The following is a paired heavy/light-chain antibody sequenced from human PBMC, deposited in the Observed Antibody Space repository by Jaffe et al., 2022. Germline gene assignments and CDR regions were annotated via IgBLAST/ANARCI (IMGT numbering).Heavy chain of an antibody. Sequence: AQLVESGGGLVRPGGSLRLSCVASGFTFSSSNMNFRTYTMNWVRQAPGKGLEWVSSITSTNSIYYADSVKGRFTISRDNAQNSLYLQMNSLRADDTAVYYCARDANGGRSGLIQGPMILDSWGQGTLVTVPS. CDR3: ARDANGGRSGLIQGPMILDS. CDR1: GFTFSSSNMNFRTYT. D-gene: IGHD3-22*01. J-gene: IGHJ5*01. V-gene: IGHV3-21*02. CDR2: ITSTNSI.
Light chain of an antibody. J-gene: IGLJ2*01. CDR3: GSWDKSLNVGV. V-gene: IGLV1-51*01. CDR2: DNN. Sequence: QSVLTQPPSVSATPGQKVTISCSGSSSNMENNYVSWYQQFPGTAPKLLIFDNNKRPSGIPDRFSGSKSGTSAILGITGLQTGDEADYYCGSWDKSLNVGVFGGGTKLTVL. CDR1: SSNMENNY.